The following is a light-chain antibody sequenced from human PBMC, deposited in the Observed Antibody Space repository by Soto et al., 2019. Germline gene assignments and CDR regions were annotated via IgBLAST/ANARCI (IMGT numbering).Light chain of an antibody. CDR3: QQYGSSPIT. V-gene: IGKV3-20*01. J-gene: IGKJ5*01. Sequence: EFVLTQSPGTLSLSPGERATLSCRASQSVRSSYLAWYQQKPGQAPRVLIFGASRRATGIPDRFSGSGSGTDFTLTISRLEPEDFAVYYCQQYGSSPITFGQGTRLEIK. CDR1: QSVRSSY. CDR2: GAS.